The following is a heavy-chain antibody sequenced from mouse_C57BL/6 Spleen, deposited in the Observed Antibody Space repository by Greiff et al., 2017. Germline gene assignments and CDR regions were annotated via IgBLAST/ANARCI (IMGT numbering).Heavy chain of an antibody. D-gene: IGHD1-1*01. V-gene: IGHV14-2*01. CDR3: ASNYYGSSGANYFDD. CDR2: IDPEDGET. CDR1: GFNIKDYY. Sequence: VQLQQSGAELVKPGASVKLSCTASGFNIKDYYMHWVKQRTEQGLGWIGRIDPEDGETKYAPKFQGKATITADTSSNTAYLQLSSLTSEDTAVYYCASNYYGSSGANYFDDWGQGTTLTVSS. J-gene: IGHJ2*01.